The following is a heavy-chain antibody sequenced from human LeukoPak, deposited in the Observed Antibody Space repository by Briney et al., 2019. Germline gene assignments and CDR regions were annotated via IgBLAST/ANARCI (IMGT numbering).Heavy chain of an antibody. V-gene: IGHV4/OR15-8*02. CDR3: ARHYLGGNYPDYFNH. D-gene: IGHD1-26*01. CDR1: GGSISTNTW. Sequence: SETLSLTCAVSGGSISTNTWWSWVRQPPGKGLGWIGQTSHDGNADYTPSLKSRVTISIDTSKNQFSLNLNSVTAADTALYSCARHYLGGNYPDYFNHWGQGTLVTVSS. J-gene: IGHJ4*02. CDR2: TSHDGNA.